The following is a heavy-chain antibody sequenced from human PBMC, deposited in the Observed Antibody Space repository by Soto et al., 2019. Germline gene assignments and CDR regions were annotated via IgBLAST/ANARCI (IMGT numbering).Heavy chain of an antibody. CDR1: GFTFSNAW. Sequence: GVLRLSCAASGFTFSNAWMSWVRQAPGKGLEWVGRIKSKTDGGTTDYAAPVKGRFTISRDDSKNTLYLQMNSLKTEDTAVYYCATGMCSSTSCYAGGYYYYGMDVWGQGTTVTVSS. D-gene: IGHD2-2*01. CDR3: ATGMCSSTSCYAGGYYYYGMDV. V-gene: IGHV3-15*01. J-gene: IGHJ6*02. CDR2: IKSKTDGGTT.